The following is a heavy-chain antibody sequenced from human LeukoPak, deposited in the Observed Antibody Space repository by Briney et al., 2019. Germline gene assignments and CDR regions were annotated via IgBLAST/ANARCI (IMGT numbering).Heavy chain of an antibody. J-gene: IGHJ4*02. D-gene: IGHD3-10*01. V-gene: IGHV3-7*01. CDR2: IKQDGSEK. CDR1: GFTFGAYY. CDR3: ARDSMVRGVIVPDY. Sequence: GGSLRLSCAASGFTFGAYYMTWVRQAPGKGLEWVANIKQDGSEKYYVDSVKGRFTISRDNANNSLYLQMNSLRAEDTAVYYCARDSMVRGVIVPDYWGQGTLVTVSS.